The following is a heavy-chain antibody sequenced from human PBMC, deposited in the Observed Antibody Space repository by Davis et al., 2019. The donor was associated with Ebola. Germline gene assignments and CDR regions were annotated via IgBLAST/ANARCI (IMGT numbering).Heavy chain of an antibody. J-gene: IGHJ5*01. CDR2: IYSGGST. Sequence: GESLKISCAASRFTFSSYSMNWVRQAPGQGLEWVAVIYSGGSTYYADSVKGRFAISRDNSKDTLYLRMNRLRAEDTAVYYCARGGGSSWFAYWGQGTLVTVSS. D-gene: IGHD6-13*01. CDR1: RFTFSSYS. V-gene: IGHV3-53*01. CDR3: ARGGGSSWFAY.